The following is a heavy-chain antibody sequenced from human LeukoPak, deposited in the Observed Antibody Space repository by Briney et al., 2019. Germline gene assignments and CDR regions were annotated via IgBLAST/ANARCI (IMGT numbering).Heavy chain of an antibody. D-gene: IGHD3-3*01. J-gene: IGHJ4*02. CDR2: VNRDGSET. Sequence: GGSLRLSCAASGFALSSHWMTWVRQVPGRGPEWVANVNRDGSETYYLDSVKGRFTISKDNAKNSLYLQMNSLRAEDMAVFYCARDQYDTWSRRGNFDSWGQGTLVIVSS. V-gene: IGHV3-7*03. CDR3: ARDQYDTWSRRGNFDS. CDR1: GFALSSHW.